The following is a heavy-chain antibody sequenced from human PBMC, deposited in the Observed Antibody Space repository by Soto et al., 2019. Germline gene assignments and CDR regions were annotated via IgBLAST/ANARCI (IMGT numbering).Heavy chain of an antibody. CDR3: ARDAPYSSSWYPGLNWFDP. D-gene: IGHD6-13*01. Sequence: ASVKVSCKASGGTFSSYAISWVRQAPGQGLEWMGGIIPIFGTANYAQKFQGRVTITADESTSTAYMELSSLRSEDTAVYYCARDAPYSSSWYPGLNWFDPWGQGTLVTVSS. J-gene: IGHJ5*02. CDR2: IIPIFGTA. CDR1: GGTFSSYA. V-gene: IGHV1-69*13.